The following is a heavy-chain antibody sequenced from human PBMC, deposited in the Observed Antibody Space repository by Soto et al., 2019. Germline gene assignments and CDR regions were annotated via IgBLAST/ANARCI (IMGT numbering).Heavy chain of an antibody. CDR1: GGTFSSYA. CDR3: ARVPNRSIADRGWFEP. Sequence: ASVKVSCKASGGTFSSYAISWVRQAAGQGLEWMGGIIPIFGTANYAQKFQGRVTITADESTSTAYMELSSLRSEDTAVYYCARVPNRSIADRGWFEPWGQGTLVTVSS. V-gene: IGHV1-69*13. CDR2: IIPIFGTA. J-gene: IGHJ5*02. D-gene: IGHD6-6*01.